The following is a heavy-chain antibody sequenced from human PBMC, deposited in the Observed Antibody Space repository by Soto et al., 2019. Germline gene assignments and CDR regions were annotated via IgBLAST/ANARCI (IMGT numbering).Heavy chain of an antibody. J-gene: IGHJ4*02. V-gene: IGHV3-21*01. Sequence: GGSLRLSCAASGFTFSSYSMNWVRQAPGKGLEWVSSISSSSSYIYYADSVKGRFTISRDNAKNSLYLQMNNLRAEDTAVYYCARDQGSGWYLDYFDYWGQGTLVTVSS. CDR2: ISSSSSYI. CDR3: ARDQGSGWYLDYFDY. CDR1: GFTFSSYS. D-gene: IGHD6-19*01.